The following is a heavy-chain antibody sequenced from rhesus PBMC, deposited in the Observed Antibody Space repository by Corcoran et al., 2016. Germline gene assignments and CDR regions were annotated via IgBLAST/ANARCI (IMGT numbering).Heavy chain of an antibody. J-gene: IGHJ5-2*02. CDR2: IDGISAST. Sequence: QVKLQQGGEGLVKPSETLSPICAVHGGSISGYYHRSWIRQPPGKGLEWIGNIDGISASTNYNPSLKNRVTISKDTSKNQFSLKLSSVTAADTAVYYCARGNWNHELDVWGRGVLVTVSS. V-gene: IGHV4-73*01. CDR3: ARGNWNHELDV. CDR1: GGSISGYYH. D-gene: IGHD1-1*01.